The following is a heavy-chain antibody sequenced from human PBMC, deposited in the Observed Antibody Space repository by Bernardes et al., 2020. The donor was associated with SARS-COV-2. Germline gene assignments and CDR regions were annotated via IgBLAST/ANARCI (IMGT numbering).Heavy chain of an antibody. CDR2: IYYSGST. CDR3: ARSDSSGLLGFLGAFDI. V-gene: IGHV4-59*11. J-gene: IGHJ3*02. Sequence: SETLSLTCIVSGGSISSPYWSWIRQPPGPGLEWIGYIYYSGSTNYNPSLKSRVTISVDRSKTQFSLKLSSVTAADTAVYYCARSDSSGLLGFLGAFDIWGQGTMVTVSS. D-gene: IGHD3-10*01. CDR1: GGSISSPY.